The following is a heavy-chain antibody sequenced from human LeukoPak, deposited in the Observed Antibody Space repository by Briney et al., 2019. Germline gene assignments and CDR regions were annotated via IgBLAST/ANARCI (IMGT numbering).Heavy chain of an antibody. CDR2: INSDGSST. D-gene: IGHD6-19*01. CDR3: ARVAAVAGMIDY. V-gene: IGHV3-74*01. CDR1: GFTFSSYW. J-gene: IGHJ4*02. Sequence: GGSLRLSCAASGFTFSSYWMHWVRQAPGKGLVWVSRINSDGSSTSYADSVKGRFTISRDNAKNTLYLQMNSLRAVDTAVYYCARVAAVAGMIDYWGQGTLVTVSS.